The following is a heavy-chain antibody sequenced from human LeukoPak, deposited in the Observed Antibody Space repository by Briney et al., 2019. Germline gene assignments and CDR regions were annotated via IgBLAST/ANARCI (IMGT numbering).Heavy chain of an antibody. CDR2: ISSGSSYI. CDR1: GFTFSSYS. Sequence: GGSLRLSCAASGFTFSSYSMNWVRQAPGKGLEWVSSISSGSSYIYYADSVKGRFTISRDNAKNSLYLQMNSLGAEDTAVYYCAVNDAFDIWGQGTMVTASS. J-gene: IGHJ3*02. V-gene: IGHV3-21*01. CDR3: AVNDAFDI.